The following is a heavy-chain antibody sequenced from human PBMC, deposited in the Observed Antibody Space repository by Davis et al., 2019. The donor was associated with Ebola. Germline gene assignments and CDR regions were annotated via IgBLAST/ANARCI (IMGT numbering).Heavy chain of an antibody. Sequence: AASVQVSCKASGYTFTSYGISWVRQAPGQGLEWMGWISAYNGNTNYAQKLQGRVTMTTDTSTSTAYMELRSLRSDDTAVYYCARVVVIPNWFDPWGQGTLVTVSS. D-gene: IGHD3-22*01. CDR3: ARVVVIPNWFDP. J-gene: IGHJ5*02. CDR1: GYTFTSYG. V-gene: IGHV1-18*04. CDR2: ISAYNGNT.